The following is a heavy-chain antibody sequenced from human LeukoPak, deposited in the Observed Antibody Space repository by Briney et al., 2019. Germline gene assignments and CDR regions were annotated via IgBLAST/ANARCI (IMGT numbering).Heavy chain of an antibody. CDR3: ARGQRPGYSDWYFDL. CDR1: GGSISSSSYY. J-gene: IGHJ2*01. CDR2: IYYSGST. D-gene: IGHD5-12*01. Sequence: SETLSLTCTVSGGSISSSSYYWGWIRQPPGKGLEWIGSIYYSGSTYYNPSLKSRVTISVDKSKNQFSVKLSSVTAADTAVYYCARGQRPGYSDWYFDLWGRGTQVTVSS. V-gene: IGHV4-39*07.